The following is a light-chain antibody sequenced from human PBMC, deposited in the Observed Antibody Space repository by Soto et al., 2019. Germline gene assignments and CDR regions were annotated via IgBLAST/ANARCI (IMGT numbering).Light chain of an antibody. J-gene: IGKJ4*01. V-gene: IGKV1-6*01. Sequence: GDRVTITCRASQSISSWLAWYQQKPGKAPKLLIYGSSTLQTGVPSRFSGSGSGTDFTLTISSLQPEDFASYYCLQEYNYPLTFGGGTKVDI. CDR1: QSISSW. CDR2: GSS. CDR3: LQEYNYPLT.